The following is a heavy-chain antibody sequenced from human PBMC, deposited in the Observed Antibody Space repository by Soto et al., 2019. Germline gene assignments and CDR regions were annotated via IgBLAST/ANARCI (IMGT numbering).Heavy chain of an antibody. CDR1: GGSMISYY. CDR2: IYYAGST. CDR3: AREDRDRETGLVPAAIDGMDV. D-gene: IGHD2-2*01. Sequence: SETLSLTCTVSGGSMISYYWSWIRQPPGRGLEWIGSIYYAGSTKYNPSLNSRVTISVDTSKNQFSLTVTSVTAADTAVYYCAREDRDRETGLVPAAIDGMDVWGQGTTVTVSS. V-gene: IGHV4-59*12. J-gene: IGHJ6*02.